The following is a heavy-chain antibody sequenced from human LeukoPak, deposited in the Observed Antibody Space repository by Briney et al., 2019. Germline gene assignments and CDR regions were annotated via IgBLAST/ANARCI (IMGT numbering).Heavy chain of an antibody. Sequence: QPSQTLSLTCTVSGGSISSGGYYWSWVRQAPGQGLEWVANINQDGSEKYYVDSVKGRFTISRDNAKNSLYLQMNSLRAEDTAVYYCALASGGRGGLDYWGQGTLVTVSS. D-gene: IGHD3-10*01. CDR3: ALASGGRGGLDY. CDR1: GGSISSGGYY. J-gene: IGHJ4*02. V-gene: IGHV3-7*03. CDR2: INQDGSEK.